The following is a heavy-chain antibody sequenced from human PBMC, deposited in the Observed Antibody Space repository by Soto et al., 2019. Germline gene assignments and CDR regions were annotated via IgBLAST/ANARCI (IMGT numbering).Heavy chain of an antibody. D-gene: IGHD3-22*01. CDR1: AFPFSSFA. V-gene: IGHV3-30-3*01. J-gene: IGHJ4*02. CDR3: ARDYYSDDGGRFDY. Sequence: QVQLEEPGGGVAQPGGSLRLSCAVSAFPFSSFAMHWVRQAPDKGLEWVAKILYDGSNKYYADSVKGRFIISRDNSKNTLYLQMNSLRAEDTAVYYCARDYYSDDGGRFDYWGQGTLVTVSS. CDR2: ILYDGSNK.